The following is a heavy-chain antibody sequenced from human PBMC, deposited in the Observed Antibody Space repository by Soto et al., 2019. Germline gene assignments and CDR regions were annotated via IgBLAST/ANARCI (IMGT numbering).Heavy chain of an antibody. CDR2: INHSGST. V-gene: IGHV4-34*01. D-gene: IGHD3-10*01. CDR3: ARAPYGSGSYYTRRGAGFDY. CDR1: GGSFSGYY. J-gene: IGHJ4*02. Sequence: SETLSLTCAVYGGSFSGYYWSWIRQPPGKGLEWIGEINHSGSTNYNLSLKSRVTISVDTSKNQFSLKLSSVTAADTAAYYCARAPYGSGSYYTRRGAGFDYWGQGT.